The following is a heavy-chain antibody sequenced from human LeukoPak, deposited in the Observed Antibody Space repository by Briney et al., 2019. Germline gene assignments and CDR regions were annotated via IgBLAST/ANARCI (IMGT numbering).Heavy chain of an antibody. D-gene: IGHD3-10*01. CDR3: ARVGSNMVRGPYGMDV. V-gene: IGHV3-21*01. CDR1: GFTFSSYS. CDR2: ISSNTSYI. J-gene: IGHJ6*04. Sequence: GGSLRLSCAASGFTFSSYSMNWVRQAPGKGLEWVSSISSNTSYIYYADSVKGRFTISSDNAKNSLYLQMNRLRAEDTAVYYCARVGSNMVRGPYGMDVWGKGTTVTVSS.